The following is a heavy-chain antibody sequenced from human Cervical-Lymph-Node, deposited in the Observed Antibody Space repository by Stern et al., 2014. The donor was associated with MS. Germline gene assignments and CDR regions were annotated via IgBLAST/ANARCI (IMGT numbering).Heavy chain of an antibody. Sequence: EVQLVESGGTLVQPGGSLRLSCAASGSTVNSNYMTWVRQAPGKGLEWVSIFYSGISTYYAESVKGRFSFSIDNSKNTLFLHMNNLRVEDTAMYYCTREMAARRFDPWGQGTLVIVSA. CDR2: FYSGIST. J-gene: IGHJ5*02. CDR1: GSTVNSNY. V-gene: IGHV3-66*01. D-gene: IGHD5-24*01. CDR3: TREMAARRFDP.